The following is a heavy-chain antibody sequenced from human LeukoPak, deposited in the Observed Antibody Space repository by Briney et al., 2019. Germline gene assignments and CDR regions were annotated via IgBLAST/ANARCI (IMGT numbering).Heavy chain of an antibody. D-gene: IGHD5-18*01. CDR2: ISWNSGSI. J-gene: IGHJ3*02. CDR3: AKDWDLSTAMSAAFDI. V-gene: IGHV3-9*01. CDR1: GFTFDDYA. Sequence: GGSLRLSCAASGFTFDDYAMHWVRQAPGKGLEWVSGISWNSGSIGYADSVKGRFTISRDNAKNSLYLQMNSLRAEDTALYYCAKDWDLSTAMSAAFDIWGQGTMVTVSS.